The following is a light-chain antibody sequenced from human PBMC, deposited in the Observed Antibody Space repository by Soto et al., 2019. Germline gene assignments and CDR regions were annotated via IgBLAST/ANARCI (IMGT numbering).Light chain of an antibody. Sequence: DIQMTQSPSSLSASVWDRVTITCRASQSIGSYLNWFQQNPGKAPKLLIYAATSLQSGVPSRFSGSGSGTEFTITISSLQPPDVATYYCQESYSVPFFSFGPGTKVNIK. J-gene: IGKJ3*01. CDR2: AAT. V-gene: IGKV1-39*01. CDR1: QSIGSY. CDR3: QESYSVPFFS.